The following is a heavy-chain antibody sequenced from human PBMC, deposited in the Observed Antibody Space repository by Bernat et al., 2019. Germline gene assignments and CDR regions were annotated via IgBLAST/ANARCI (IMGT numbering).Heavy chain of an antibody. V-gene: IGHV3-23*01. CDR3: AKAQSHCCGGSCYWRGFDY. CDR1: GFTFSSYA. J-gene: IGHJ4*02. Sequence: EVQLLESGGGLVQPGGSLRLSCAASGFTFSSYAMSWVRQAPGKGLEWVSAISGSGGSTYYADSVKGRFTISRDNSKNTLYLQMNSLRAEDTAVYYCAKAQSHCCGGSCYWRGFDYWGQGTLVTVSS. D-gene: IGHD2-15*01. CDR2: ISGSGGST.